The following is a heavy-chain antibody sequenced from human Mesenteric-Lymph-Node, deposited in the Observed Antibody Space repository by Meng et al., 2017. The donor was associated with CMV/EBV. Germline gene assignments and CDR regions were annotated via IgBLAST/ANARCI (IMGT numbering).Heavy chain of an antibody. J-gene: IGHJ4*02. V-gene: IGHV3-23*05. CDR1: GFTFGSYA. CDR3: ARVLDTAMDHYFDY. CDR2: SDHSARTI. Sequence: LSLTCAASGFTFGSYAMSWVRQAPGKGLEWLSSSDHSARTIYYAGSVKGRFTISRDNSKNTLYLQMNSLRTKDTAVYYCARVLDTAMDHYFDYWGQGTLVTVSS. D-gene: IGHD5-18*01.